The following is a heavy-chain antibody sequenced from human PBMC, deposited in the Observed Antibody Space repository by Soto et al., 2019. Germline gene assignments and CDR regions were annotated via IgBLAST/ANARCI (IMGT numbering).Heavy chain of an antibody. CDR1: GFTFKESA. D-gene: IGHD1-26*01. J-gene: IGHJ6*02. Sequence: GGSLRLSCAASGFTFKESAMNWVRQAPGKGLEWVASISDTGASTWYAESVRGRLSISRDNSKNTLYLQMNSLRAEDTAVYYCAKDWRELLIYYYYGMDVWGQGTTVTVSS. V-gene: IGHV3-23*01. CDR3: AKDWRELLIYYYYGMDV. CDR2: ISDTGAST.